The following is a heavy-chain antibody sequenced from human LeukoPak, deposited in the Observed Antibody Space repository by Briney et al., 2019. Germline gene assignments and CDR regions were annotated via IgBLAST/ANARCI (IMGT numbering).Heavy chain of an antibody. D-gene: IGHD2-21*02. CDR1: GYTFNGYD. V-gene: IGHV1-8*01. CDR3: ARRRCGGDCYSDGFDA. Sequence: ASVKVSCKASGYTFNGYDINWVRHATGQGLEWMGWTHPDSGNAGHAQKFQGRVTMTWDTSITTVYMELSSLRSEDTAVYYCARRRCGGDCYSDGFDAWGQGTVVTVSS. J-gene: IGHJ3*01. CDR2: THPDSGNA.